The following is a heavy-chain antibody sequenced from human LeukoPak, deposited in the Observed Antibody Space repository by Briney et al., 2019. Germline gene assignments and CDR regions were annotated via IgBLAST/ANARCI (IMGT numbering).Heavy chain of an antibody. D-gene: IGHD6-19*01. Sequence: GGSLRLSWAASGFTFSDYYMSWIRQAPGKGLEWVSFISSTSSYIKDADSVKGRFTISRDNAKKSLYLQMNSLRAEDTAVYYCARDSSGWSVDYWGQGTLVTVSS. CDR3: ARDSSGWSVDY. CDR2: ISSTSSYI. J-gene: IGHJ4*02. V-gene: IGHV3-11*05. CDR1: GFTFSDYY.